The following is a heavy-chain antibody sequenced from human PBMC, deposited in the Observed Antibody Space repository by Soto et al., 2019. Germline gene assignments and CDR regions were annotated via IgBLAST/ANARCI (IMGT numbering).Heavy chain of an antibody. Sequence: EVQLVESGGGLVQPGGSLRLSCAASGFTFSSYWMSWVRQAPGKGLEWVANIKQDGSEKYYVDSVKGRFTISRDNAKKSLYLQMNSLRAEDTAVYYCASKYKFVYGGYLGYWGQGTLVTVSS. V-gene: IGHV3-7*02. CDR2: IKQDGSEK. CDR3: ASKYKFVYGGYLGY. J-gene: IGHJ4*02. CDR1: GFTFSSYW. D-gene: IGHD4-17*01.